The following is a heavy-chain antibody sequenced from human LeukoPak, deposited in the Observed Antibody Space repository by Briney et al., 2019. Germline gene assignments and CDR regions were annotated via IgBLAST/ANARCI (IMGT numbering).Heavy chain of an antibody. J-gene: IGHJ6*03. CDR2: VNHSGST. CDR3: ARGVGDAATFFYAHYMDV. CDR1: GVSFSGYY. Sequence: SETLSLTCAVYGVSFSGYYWSWLRQPPGKGLEGIGEVNHSGSTNYNPSLKSQASISVETSKNDFSLKLSSVTAAHTALYYCARGVGDAATFFYAHYMDVWAKETTVSVS. V-gene: IGHV4-34*01. D-gene: IGHD2/OR15-2a*01.